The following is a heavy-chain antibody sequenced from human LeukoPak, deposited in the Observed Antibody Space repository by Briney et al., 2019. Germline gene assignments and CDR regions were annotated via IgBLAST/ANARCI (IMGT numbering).Heavy chain of an antibody. CDR2: ISSSSTI. V-gene: IGHV3-48*02. D-gene: IGHD1-1*01. Sequence: GGSLRLSCAASGFTFSSYSINWVRQAPGKGLEWVSYISSSSTISYADSVKGRFTISRDNANNSLYLQMNSLRDEDTAVYYCAEGGTSPSFAYWGQGTLVTVSS. CDR3: AEGGTSPSFAY. CDR1: GFTFSSYS. J-gene: IGHJ4*02.